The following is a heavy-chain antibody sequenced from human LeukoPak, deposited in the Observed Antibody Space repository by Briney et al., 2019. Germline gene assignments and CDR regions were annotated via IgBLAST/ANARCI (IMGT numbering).Heavy chain of an antibody. CDR1: GFSFSTYS. V-gene: IGHV3-21*01. CDR2: ISSSSSYL. J-gene: IGHJ5*02. CDR3: ARDGEVVPAAKSNWFDP. D-gene: IGHD2-2*01. Sequence: KTGGSLRLSCAASGFSFSTYSMNWVRQAPGKGLEWVSSISSSSSYLYYADSVKGRFTISRDNAKNSLYLQMNSLRAEDTAVYYCARDGEVVPAAKSNWFDPWGQGTLVTVSS.